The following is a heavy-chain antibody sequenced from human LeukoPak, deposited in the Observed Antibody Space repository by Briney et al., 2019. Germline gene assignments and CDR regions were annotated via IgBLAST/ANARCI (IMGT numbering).Heavy chain of an antibody. J-gene: IGHJ3*02. Sequence: PGGSLRLSCAASGFTFSSYEMNWVRQAPGKGLEWVSSISSSSSYIYYADSVKGRFTISRDNAKNSLYLQMNSLRAEDTAVYYCARHRSGGSQDDAFDIWGQGTMVTVSS. CDR3: ARHRSGGSQDDAFDI. D-gene: IGHD2-15*01. CDR1: GFTFSSYE. V-gene: IGHV3-21*01. CDR2: ISSSSSYI.